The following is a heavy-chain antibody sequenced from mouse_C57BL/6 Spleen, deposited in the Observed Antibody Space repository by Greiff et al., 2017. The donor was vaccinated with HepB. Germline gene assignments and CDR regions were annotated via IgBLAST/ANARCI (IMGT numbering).Heavy chain of an antibody. D-gene: IGHD1-1*01. CDR3: AREGQGGYGSSFAY. V-gene: IGHV5-16*01. J-gene: IGHJ3*01. CDR1: GFTFSDYY. CDR2: INYDGSST. Sequence: EVKLVESEGGLVQPGSSMKLSCTASGFTFSDYYMAWVRQVPEKGLEWVANINYDGSSTYYLDSLKSRFIISRDNAKNILYLQMSSLKSEDTATYYCAREGQGGYGSSFAYWGQGTLVTVSA.